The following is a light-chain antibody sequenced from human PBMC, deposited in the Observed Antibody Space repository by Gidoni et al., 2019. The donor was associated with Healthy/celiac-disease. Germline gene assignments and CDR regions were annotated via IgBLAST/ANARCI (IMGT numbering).Light chain of an antibody. CDR3: QQSYSTPT. V-gene: IGKV1-39*01. CDR1: QSISSY. Sequence: DIQMTQSPSSLPASVGDRVTITCRASQSISSYLNWYQQKPGKAPKLLIYAASSLQSGVPSRFSGSGSGTDFTLTISSLQPEDFATYYCQQSYSTPTFGGGTKVEI. CDR2: AAS. J-gene: IGKJ4*01.